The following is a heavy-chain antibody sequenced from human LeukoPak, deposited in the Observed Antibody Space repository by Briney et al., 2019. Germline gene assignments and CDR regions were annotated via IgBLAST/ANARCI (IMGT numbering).Heavy chain of an antibody. CDR1: GYTFTSYD. V-gene: IGHV7-4-1*02. J-gene: IGHJ6*03. CDR2: INTNTGNP. CDR3: AGDGGSEGWEPNYYYYYMDV. Sequence: ASVKVSCKASGYTFTSYDINWVRQAPGQGLEWMGWINTNTGNPTYAQGFTGRFVFSLDTSVSTAYLQISSLKAEDTAVYYCAGDGGSEGWEPNYYYYYMDVWGKGTTVTVSS. D-gene: IGHD1-26*01.